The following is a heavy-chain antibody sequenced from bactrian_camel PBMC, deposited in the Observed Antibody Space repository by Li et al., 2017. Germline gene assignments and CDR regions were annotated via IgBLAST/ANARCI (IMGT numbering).Heavy chain of an antibody. CDR2: IDSFGQA. CDR1: GFKLNRAC. D-gene: IGHD3*01. V-gene: IGHV3S31*01. Sequence: DVQLVESGGGSVQAGGSLRLSCAVSGFKLNRACIGWYRQPPGKQTEGVAVIDSFGQANYADSVKGRYTISKHNAKNTLFLQMNSLKPEDTAMYYCAVEGSGAYCSLRALPLGYWDQGTQVTVS. J-gene: IGHJ6*01. CDR3: AVEGSGAYCSLRALPLGY.